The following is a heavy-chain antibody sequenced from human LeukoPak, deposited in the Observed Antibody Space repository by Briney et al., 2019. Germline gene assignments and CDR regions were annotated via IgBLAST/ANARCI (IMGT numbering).Heavy chain of an antibody. J-gene: IGHJ4*02. D-gene: IGHD3-10*01. V-gene: IGHV3-9*01. CDR2: ISWNSGSI. CDR1: GFTFDDYA. Sequence: GGSLRLSCAASGFTFDDYAMHWVRQAPGKGLEWVSGISWNSGSIGYADSVKGRFTISRDNAKNSLYLQMNSLRAEDTALYYCAKARSGRFDYWGQGTLVTVSS. CDR3: AKARSGRFDY.